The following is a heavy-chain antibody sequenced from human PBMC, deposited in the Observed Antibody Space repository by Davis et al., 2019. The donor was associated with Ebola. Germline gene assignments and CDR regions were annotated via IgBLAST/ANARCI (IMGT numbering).Heavy chain of an antibody. D-gene: IGHD6-13*01. Sequence: GESLKISCAASGFTFSSYGMHWVRQAPGKGLEWVAVISYDGSNKYYADSVKGRFTISRDNSKNTLYLQMNSLRAEDTAVYYCARAGGYSSSWYGYWGQGTLVTVSS. V-gene: IGHV3-30*03. CDR2: ISYDGSNK. J-gene: IGHJ4*02. CDR3: ARAGGYSSSWYGY. CDR1: GFTFSSYG.